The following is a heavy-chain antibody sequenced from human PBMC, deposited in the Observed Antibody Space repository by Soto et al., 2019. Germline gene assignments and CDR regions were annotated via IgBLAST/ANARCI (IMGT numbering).Heavy chain of an antibody. Sequence: ASVKVSCKASGGTFSSYAISWVRQAPGQGLEWMGGIIPIFGTANYAQKFQGRVTITADKSTSTAYMELSSLRSEDTAVYYCASGLAAGLHYYGMDVWGQGTTVTVS. CDR2: IIPIFGTA. J-gene: IGHJ6*02. CDR1: GGTFSSYA. CDR3: ASGLAAGLHYYGMDV. V-gene: IGHV1-69*06.